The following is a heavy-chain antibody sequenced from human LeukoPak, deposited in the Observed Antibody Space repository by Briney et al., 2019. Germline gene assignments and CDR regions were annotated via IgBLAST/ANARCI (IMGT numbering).Heavy chain of an antibody. D-gene: IGHD3-9*01. CDR3: AKMANYDILTGYLH. V-gene: IGHV3-48*03. Sequence: GGSLRLSCAASGFTFSSYEMNWVRQAPGKGLEWVSYISSSGSTIYYADSVKGRFTISRDNSKNTLYLQMNSLRAEDTAVYYCAKMANYDILTGYLHWGQGTLVTVSS. CDR1: GFTFSSYE. J-gene: IGHJ4*02. CDR2: ISSSGSTI.